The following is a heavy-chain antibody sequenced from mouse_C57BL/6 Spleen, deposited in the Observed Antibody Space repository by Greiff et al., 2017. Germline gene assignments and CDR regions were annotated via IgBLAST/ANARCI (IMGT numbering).Heavy chain of an antibody. CDR2: IYPRDGST. Sequence: VKLQESGPELVKPGASVKLSCKASGYTFTSYDINWVKQRPGQGLEWIGWIYPRDGSTKYNEKFKGKATLTVDKSSSTAYMELHSLTSEDSAVYFCARRDGSSFQAMDYWGQGTSVTVSS. J-gene: IGHJ4*01. CDR3: ARRDGSSFQAMDY. D-gene: IGHD1-1*01. CDR1: GYTFTSYD. V-gene: IGHV1-85*01.